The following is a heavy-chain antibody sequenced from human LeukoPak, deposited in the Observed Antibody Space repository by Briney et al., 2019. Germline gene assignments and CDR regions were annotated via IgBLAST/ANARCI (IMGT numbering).Heavy chain of an antibody. CDR3: ASGGPYSGYIY. V-gene: IGHV4-61*01. D-gene: IGHD5-12*01. CDR1: GGSVSSGNYY. J-gene: IGHJ4*02. CDR2: VYYSGST. Sequence: SETLSLTCTVSGGSVSSGNYYWSWIRQPPGKGLEWIGYVYYSGSTNYNPSLKSRVAISVGTSKNQFSLKVSSVTAADTAVYYCASGGPYSGYIYWGQGTLVTVSS.